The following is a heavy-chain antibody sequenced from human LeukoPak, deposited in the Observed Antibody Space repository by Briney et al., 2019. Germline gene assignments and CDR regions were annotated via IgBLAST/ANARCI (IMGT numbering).Heavy chain of an antibody. V-gene: IGHV4-4*07. CDR3: ARESVGYCSGGSCPYYFDY. Sequence: SEILSLTCTVSGGSISSYYWSWVRQPAGKGLEWIGRIYSSGNTNYNPSLKSRVTMSVDTSRDQFSLKLSSVTAADTAVYYCARESVGYCSGGSCPYYFDYWGQGTLVTVSS. J-gene: IGHJ4*02. CDR2: IYSSGNT. CDR1: GGSISSYY. D-gene: IGHD2-15*01.